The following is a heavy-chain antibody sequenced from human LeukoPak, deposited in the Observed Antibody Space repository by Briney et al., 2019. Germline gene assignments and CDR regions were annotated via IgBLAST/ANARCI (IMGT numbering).Heavy chain of an antibody. J-gene: IGHJ3*02. D-gene: IGHD3-3*01. CDR2: ISAYNGNT. CDR1: GYTFTSYG. CDR3: ARALSDDEWLYGFSAFDI. Sequence: ASVKVSCKASGYTFTSYGISWVRQAPGQGLEWMGWISAYNGNTNYAQKLQGRVTMTTDTSTSTAYMELRSLRSDDTAVYYCARALSDDEWLYGFSAFDIWGQGTMVTVSS. V-gene: IGHV1-18*01.